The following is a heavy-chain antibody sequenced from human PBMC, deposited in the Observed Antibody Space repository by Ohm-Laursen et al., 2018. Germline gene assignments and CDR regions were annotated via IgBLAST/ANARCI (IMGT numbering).Heavy chain of an antibody. V-gene: IGHV3-9*01. J-gene: IGHJ4*02. CDR3: ATKSH. CDR1: GFTFVDYA. Sequence: SLRLSCAASGFTFVDYAMHWVRHPPGKGLEWVSGITSNGRGVGYADSVKGRFTISRDNAKNSLSLQMNSLRPEDTALYYCATKSHWGQGTLVTVSS. CDR2: ITSNGRGV.